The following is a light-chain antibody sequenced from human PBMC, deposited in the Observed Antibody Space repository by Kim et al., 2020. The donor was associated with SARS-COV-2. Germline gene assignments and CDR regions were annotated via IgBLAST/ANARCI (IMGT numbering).Light chain of an antibody. J-gene: IGLJ2*01. CDR1: SSDVGAYNR. CDR2: DVS. V-gene: IGLV2-14*03. CDR3: SSLTSGSTSVV. Sequence: QSVLTQPASVSGSPGQSITISCTGTSSDVGAYNRVSWYQQHPGKAPKLMIFDVSGRPSGVSNRFSGSKSDNTASLTISGLQAEDEVDYFCSSLTSGSTSVVFGGGTQLTVL.